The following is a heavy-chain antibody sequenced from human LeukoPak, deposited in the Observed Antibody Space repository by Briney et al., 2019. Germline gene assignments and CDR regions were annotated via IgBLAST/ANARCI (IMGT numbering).Heavy chain of an antibody. CDR1: GGTFSSYT. CDR2: IIPILGIA. J-gene: IGHJ4*02. D-gene: IGHD6-13*01. V-gene: IGHV1-69*04. CDR3: AREGGRAAAAGPTYFDY. Sequence: ASVKVSCKASGGTFSSYTISWVRQAPGQGLEWMGRIIPILGIANYAQKFQGRVTITADKSTSTAYMELSSLRSEDTAVYYCAREGGRAAAAGPTYFDYWGQGTLVTVSS.